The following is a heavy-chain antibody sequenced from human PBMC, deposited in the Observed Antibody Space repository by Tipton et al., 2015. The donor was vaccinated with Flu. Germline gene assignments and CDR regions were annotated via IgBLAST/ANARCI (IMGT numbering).Heavy chain of an antibody. J-gene: IGHJ5*02. CDR3: ARRDYSNYVSEPKNWFDP. Sequence: LRLSCSVSGDSVGSDYFWGWIRQSPGMGLEWIGNVHQTGNTNYNPSLRSRVTIAIDRPKNQFSLRLTSVTAADTAVYFCARRDYSNYVSEPKNWFDPWGQGTLVTVS. CDR1: GDSVGSDYF. D-gene: IGHD4-11*01. CDR2: VHQTGNT. V-gene: IGHV4-38-2*01.